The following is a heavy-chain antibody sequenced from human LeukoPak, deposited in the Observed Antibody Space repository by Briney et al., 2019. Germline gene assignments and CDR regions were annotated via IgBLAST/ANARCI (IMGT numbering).Heavy chain of an antibody. CDR1: GFTFSSHS. V-gene: IGHV3-7*01. CDR3: ARLVKIDY. D-gene: IGHD3-22*01. CDR2: IKQDGSEK. Sequence: PGGSLRLSCAASGFTFSSHSMSWVRQAPGKGLEWVANIKQDGSEKNYVDSVKGRFTISRDNAKNSLFLQMNSLRAEDTAVYYCARLVKIDYWGQGTLVTVSS. J-gene: IGHJ4*02.